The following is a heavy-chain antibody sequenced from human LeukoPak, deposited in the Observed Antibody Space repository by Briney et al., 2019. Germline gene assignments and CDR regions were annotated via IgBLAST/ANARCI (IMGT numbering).Heavy chain of an antibody. CDR3: AKDYSSGWYGHFDY. D-gene: IGHD6-19*01. CDR2: ISWDGGST. Sequence: GSLKLSCAASGFTFDDYAMHWVPQAPGKGLEWVSLISWDGGSTYYADSVKGRFTISRDNSKNSLYLQMNSLRAEDTALYYCAKDYSSGWYGHFDYWGQGTLVTVSS. CDR1: GFTFDDYA. V-gene: IGHV3-43D*03. J-gene: IGHJ4*02.